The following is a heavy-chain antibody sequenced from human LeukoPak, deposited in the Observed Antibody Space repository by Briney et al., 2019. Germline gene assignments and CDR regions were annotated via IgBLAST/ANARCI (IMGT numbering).Heavy chain of an antibody. Sequence: GGSLRLSCAASGFTVSSNSMNWVRQAPGKGLEWVGRIKSKTDGGTTDYAAPVKGRFTISRDDSKNTLYLQMNSLKTEDTAVYYCTTGPTQYYYDSSGYTQDYWGQGTLVTVSS. V-gene: IGHV3-15*07. CDR3: TTGPTQYYYDSSGYTQDY. D-gene: IGHD3-22*01. J-gene: IGHJ4*02. CDR2: IKSKTDGGTT. CDR1: GFTVSSNS.